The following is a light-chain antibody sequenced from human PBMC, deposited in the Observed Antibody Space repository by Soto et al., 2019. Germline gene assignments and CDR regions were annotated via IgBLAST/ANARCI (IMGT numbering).Light chain of an antibody. Sequence: DIQMTQSPSTLSASVGDRVTITCRASQSISSWLAWYQQKPGKAPKLLIYDASSLESGVPSRFSGSESGTEFTLTISSLQPDDFATYYCQQYTSYPYTFCQGTKLEIK. J-gene: IGKJ2*01. V-gene: IGKV1-5*01. CDR1: QSISSW. CDR2: DAS. CDR3: QQYTSYPYT.